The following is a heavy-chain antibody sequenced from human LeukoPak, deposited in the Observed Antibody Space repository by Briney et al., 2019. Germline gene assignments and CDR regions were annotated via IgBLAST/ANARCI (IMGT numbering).Heavy chain of an antibody. CDR2: IYPGDSDT. CDR3: ARAPPYSSSFPGTYYYGMDV. D-gene: IGHD6-13*01. CDR1: GYSFTSYW. J-gene: IGHJ6*02. V-gene: IGHV5-51*01. Sequence: GESLKISCKGSGYSFTSYWIGWVRQMPRKGLEWMGIIYPGDSDTRYSPSFQGQVTISADKSISTAYLQWSSLKASDTAMYYCARAPPYSSSFPGTYYYGMDVWGQGTTVTVSS.